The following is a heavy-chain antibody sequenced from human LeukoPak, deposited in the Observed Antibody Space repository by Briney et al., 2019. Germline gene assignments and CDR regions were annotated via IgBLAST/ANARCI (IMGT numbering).Heavy chain of an antibody. Sequence: ASVKVSCKVSGYTLTELSMHWLRQAPGKGLEWMGGFDPEDGETIYAQKFQGRVTMTEDTSTDTAYMELSSLRSEDTAVYYCVHYDILTGNFDYWGQGTLVTVSS. D-gene: IGHD3-9*01. V-gene: IGHV1-24*01. J-gene: IGHJ4*02. CDR3: VHYDILTGNFDY. CDR2: FDPEDGET. CDR1: GYTLTELS.